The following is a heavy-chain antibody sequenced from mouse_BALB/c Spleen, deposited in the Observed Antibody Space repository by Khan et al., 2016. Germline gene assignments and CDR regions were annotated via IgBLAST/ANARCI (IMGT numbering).Heavy chain of an antibody. V-gene: IGHV14-3*02. CDR1: GFNIKDAY. CDR2: IDPANDNT. D-gene: IGHD1-1*01. J-gene: IGHJ2*01. CDR3: ATVAFPDLDY. Sequence: LQPPGAELVKPGASVKLSCTASGFNIKDAYMHWVRQRPEQGLEWIGRIDPANDNTYYDPKFQDKATITADTSSNTAYLHLRRLTAEDTAVYYCATVAFPDLDYWGQGTTLTVSS.